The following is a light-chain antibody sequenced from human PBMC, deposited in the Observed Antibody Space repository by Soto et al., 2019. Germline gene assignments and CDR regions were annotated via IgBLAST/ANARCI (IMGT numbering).Light chain of an antibody. V-gene: IGKV2-28*01. CDR2: LGS. Sequence: DIVMTQSPLSLPVTPGEPASISCRSSQSLLHSNGYNFLDWYVQKPGQSPQLLIYLGSNRASGVPDMFSGSGSGTDFTLKISRVEAEDVGIYYCMQTLQTPPMYTFGQGTKLEI. J-gene: IGKJ2*01. CDR3: MQTLQTPPMYT. CDR1: QSLLHSNGYNF.